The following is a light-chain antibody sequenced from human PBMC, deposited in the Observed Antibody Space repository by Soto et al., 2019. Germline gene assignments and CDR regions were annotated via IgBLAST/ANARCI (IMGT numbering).Light chain of an antibody. J-gene: IGKJ1*01. CDR1: QSVTNNY. CDR2: GAS. Sequence: EILMTQSPGTLSLSPGARATLSCRASQSVTNNYLAWYQQKPGQAPRLLIYGASTRATGIPDRFSGSGSGTDFTLTISRLEPEDFAVYYCQQFGSSPGTFGQGTKVDIK. CDR3: QQFGSSPGT. V-gene: IGKV3-20*01.